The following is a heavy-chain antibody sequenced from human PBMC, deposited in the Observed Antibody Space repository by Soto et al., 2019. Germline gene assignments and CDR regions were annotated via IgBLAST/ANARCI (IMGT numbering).Heavy chain of an antibody. V-gene: IGHV3-66*01. CDR2: IYSGGST. J-gene: IGHJ3*02. CDR1: GFTVSSNY. Sequence: GGSLRLSCAASGFTVSSNYMSWVRQAPGKGLEWVSVIYSGGSTYYADSVEGRFTLSRDNSKNTLYLQMNSLRAEDTAVYYCARGRYCSGGSRIGAFDIWGQGTMVTVSS. CDR3: ARGRYCSGGSRIGAFDI. D-gene: IGHD2-15*01.